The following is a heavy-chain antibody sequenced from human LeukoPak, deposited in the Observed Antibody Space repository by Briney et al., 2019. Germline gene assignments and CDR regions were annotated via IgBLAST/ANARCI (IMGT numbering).Heavy chain of an antibody. Sequence: EASVKVSCKASGYTFTSYGISWVRQAPGQGFEWMGWISAYNGNTNYAQKLQGRVTMTTDTSTSTAYMELRSLGSDDTAVYYCARPPMYSSGWYWFDPWGQGTLVTVSS. V-gene: IGHV1-18*01. J-gene: IGHJ5*02. CDR3: ARPPMYSSGWYWFDP. CDR1: GYTFTSYG. D-gene: IGHD6-19*01. CDR2: ISAYNGNT.